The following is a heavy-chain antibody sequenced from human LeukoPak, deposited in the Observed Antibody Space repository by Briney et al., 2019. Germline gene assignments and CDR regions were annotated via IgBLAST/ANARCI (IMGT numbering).Heavy chain of an antibody. D-gene: IGHD4-17*01. CDR3: ARGKMNGDDFDY. CDR1: GYTFSGSY. Sequence: ASVKVSCKASGYTFSGSYMHWVRQAPGQGPEWMGWINPNSDTNYAKRFQDRVTMTRDTSISTAYMELTRLRSEDTAVYYCARGKMNGDDFDYWGQGTLVTVSS. CDR2: INPNSDT. V-gene: IGHV1-2*02. J-gene: IGHJ4*02.